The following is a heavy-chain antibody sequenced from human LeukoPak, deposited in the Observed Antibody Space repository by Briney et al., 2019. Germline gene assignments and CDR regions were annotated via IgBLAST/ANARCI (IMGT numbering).Heavy chain of an antibody. CDR3: ARHCYDSSGYYYDY. D-gene: IGHD3-22*01. V-gene: IGHV1-2*02. CDR2: INPNSGGT. CDR1: GGTFSSYA. Sequence: ASVKVSCKASGGTFSSYAISWVRQAPGQGLEWMGWINPNSGGTNYAQKFQGRVTMTRDTSISTAYMELSRLRSDDTAVYYCARHCYDSSGYYYDYWGQGTLVTVSS. J-gene: IGHJ4*02.